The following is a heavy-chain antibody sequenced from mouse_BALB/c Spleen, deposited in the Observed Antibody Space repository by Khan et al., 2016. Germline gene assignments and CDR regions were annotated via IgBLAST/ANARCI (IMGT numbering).Heavy chain of an antibody. CDR3: VRGVIMVVGYFDY. D-gene: IGHD1-1*01. Sequence: EVELVESGGGLVKPGGSLKLSCAASGFTFSSHAMSWVRQTPEKRLAWVASISSGGTSFYPDSLKGRFTISRDNARNILYLQMASRGSGDTAMYYCVRGVIMVVGYFDYWGQGTTLTVSS. CDR2: ISSGGTS. V-gene: IGHV5-6-5*01. CDR1: GFTFSSHA. J-gene: IGHJ2*01.